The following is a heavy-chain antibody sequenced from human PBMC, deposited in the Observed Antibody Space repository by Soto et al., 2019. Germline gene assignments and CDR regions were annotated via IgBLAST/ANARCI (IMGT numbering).Heavy chain of an antibody. CDR3: ARATDIVVVVAARRSHHYYGMDV. CDR1: GGSISSYY. V-gene: IGHV4-59*01. Sequence: KTSETLSLTCTVSGGSISSYYWSWIRQPPGKGLEWIGYIYYSGSTNYNPSLKSRVTISVDTSKNQFSLKLSSVTAADTAVYYCARATDIVVVVAARRSHHYYGMDVWGQGTTVTVSS. D-gene: IGHD2-15*01. J-gene: IGHJ6*02. CDR2: IYYSGST.